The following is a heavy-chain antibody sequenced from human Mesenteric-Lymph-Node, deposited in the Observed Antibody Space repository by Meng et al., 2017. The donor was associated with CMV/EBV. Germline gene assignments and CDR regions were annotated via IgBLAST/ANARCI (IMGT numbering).Heavy chain of an antibody. Sequence: VSGDSISSDGSFWNWIRPRPGKGLEWIGSIYLSGTTYYNPSLKSRVTISVDTSKNQFSLRLSFVTAADTAVYYCARDSSGYYWFDPWGQGTLVTVSS. D-gene: IGHD3-22*01. CDR2: IYLSGTT. CDR1: GDSISSDGSF. V-gene: IGHV4-31*02. J-gene: IGHJ5*02. CDR3: ARDSSGYYWFDP.